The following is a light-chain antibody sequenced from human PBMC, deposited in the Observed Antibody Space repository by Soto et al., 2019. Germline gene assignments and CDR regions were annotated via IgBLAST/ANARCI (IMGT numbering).Light chain of an antibody. Sequence: EIVLTQSPATLSLSPGERATLSCRAGQSVSRYLAWYQQKPGQAPRLLIYDASNRATGIPARFSGSGSGTDFTLTISSLEPDDFAVYYCQQRSNWSLFGLGTQVDI. J-gene: IGKJ3*01. CDR3: QQRSNWSL. CDR2: DAS. CDR1: QSVSRY. V-gene: IGKV3-11*01.